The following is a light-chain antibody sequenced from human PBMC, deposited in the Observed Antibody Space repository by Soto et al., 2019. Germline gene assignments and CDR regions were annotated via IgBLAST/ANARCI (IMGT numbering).Light chain of an antibody. J-gene: IGLJ1*01. Sequence: QSALTQPPSVSGSPGQSVTISCTGTSSDVGSYNRVSWYQQPPGTAPKLMIYEVSNRPSGVPDRFSGSKSGNTASLTISGLQAEGEADYYCSSYTSSSGVFGTGTKLTVL. CDR2: EVS. CDR3: SSYTSSSGV. V-gene: IGLV2-18*02. CDR1: SSDVGSYNR.